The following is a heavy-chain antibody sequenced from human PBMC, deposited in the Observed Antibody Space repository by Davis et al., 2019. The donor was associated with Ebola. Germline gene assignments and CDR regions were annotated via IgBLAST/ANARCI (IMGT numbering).Heavy chain of an antibody. V-gene: IGHV1-2*02. CDR2: INPYNGAT. J-gene: IGHJ4*02. D-gene: IGHD3-10*01. CDR1: GYTFTDYY. CDR3: ARVAVTMVRGVPRSDY. Sequence: AASVKVSCKASGYTFTDYYMSWVRQAPGQGLEWMGWINPYNGATTYAQKFQGRVTMTRDTSITTAYMELSGLTSDDTAVYFCARVAVTMVRGVPRSDYWGQGILVTVSS.